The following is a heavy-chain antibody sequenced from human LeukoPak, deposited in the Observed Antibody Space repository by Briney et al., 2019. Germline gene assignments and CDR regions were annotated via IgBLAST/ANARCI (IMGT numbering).Heavy chain of an antibody. CDR1: GYTLTELS. J-gene: IGHJ4*02. Sequence: ASVKVSCKVSGYTLTELSMHWVRQAPGKGLEWMGGFDPEDGETIYAQKFQGRVTMTEDTSTDTAYTELSSLRSEDTAVYYCATGIVVVPAAMEAIFDYWGQGTLVTVSS. V-gene: IGHV1-24*01. CDR2: FDPEDGET. D-gene: IGHD2-2*01. CDR3: ATGIVVVPAAMEAIFDY.